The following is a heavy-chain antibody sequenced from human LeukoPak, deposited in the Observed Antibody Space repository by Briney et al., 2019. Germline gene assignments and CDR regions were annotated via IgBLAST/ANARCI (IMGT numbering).Heavy chain of an antibody. CDR2: INPNSGGT. D-gene: IGHD4-23*01. V-gene: IGHV1-2*06. CDR3: ARGPTSMVVTPERFYY. Sequence: ASVKVSCKASGYTFTGYYMHWVRQAPGQGLEWMGRINPNSGGTNYAQKFQGRVTMTRVTSISTAYMELSRLRSDDTAVYYCARGPTSMVVTPERFYYWGQGTLVTVSS. J-gene: IGHJ4*02. CDR1: GYTFTGYY.